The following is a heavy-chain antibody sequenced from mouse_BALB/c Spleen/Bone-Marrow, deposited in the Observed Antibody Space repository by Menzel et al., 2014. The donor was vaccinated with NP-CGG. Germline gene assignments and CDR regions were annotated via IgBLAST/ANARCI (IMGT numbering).Heavy chain of an antibody. Sequence: EVQLHQSGAELVKPGASVKLSCTASGFNIKDTYMHWVKQRPEQGLEWIGRIDPANGNTKYDPKFQGKATITADTSSNTAYLQLSSLTSEDTAVYYCARDSTYAMDYWGQGTSVTVSS. J-gene: IGHJ4*01. V-gene: IGHV14-3*02. CDR2: IDPANGNT. CDR1: GFNIKDTY. CDR3: ARDSTYAMDY.